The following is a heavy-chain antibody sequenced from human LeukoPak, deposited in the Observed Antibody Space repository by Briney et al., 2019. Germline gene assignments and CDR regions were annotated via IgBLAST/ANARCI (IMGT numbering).Heavy chain of an antibody. CDR1: GFTFDNFG. CDR3: ARGSASLTY. CDR2: ISPSSTK. D-gene: IGHD1-26*01. J-gene: IGHJ4*02. V-gene: IGHV3-48*04. Sequence: PGGSLRLSCAASGFTFDNFGVNWVRQAPGKGLEWVSHISPSSTKYYADSVKGRFTISRDNAKDSLYLQMNGLRAEDTAVYYCARGSASLTYWGQGTLVTVSS.